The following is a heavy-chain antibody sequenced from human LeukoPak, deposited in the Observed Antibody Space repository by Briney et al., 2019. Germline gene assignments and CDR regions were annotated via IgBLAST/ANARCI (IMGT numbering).Heavy chain of an antibody. CDR1: GGSISSYY. CDR3: TRQNSVAGTSFDY. CDR2: IYYSGST. D-gene: IGHD6-19*01. V-gene: IGHV4-39*01. J-gene: IGHJ4*02. Sequence: TASETLSLTCTVSGGSISSYYWGWIRQPPGKGLQWIGSIYYSGSTYSIPSLKSRLTISLDTSKNQFSLKLNSVTAADTAVYYCTRQNSVAGTSFDYWGQGTLVTVSS.